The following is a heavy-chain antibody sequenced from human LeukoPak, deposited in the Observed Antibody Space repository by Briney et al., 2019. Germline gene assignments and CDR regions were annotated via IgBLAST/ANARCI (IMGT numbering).Heavy chain of an antibody. CDR3: AKRGPYCSGTSCWYYFDY. D-gene: IGHD2-15*01. J-gene: IGHJ4*02. V-gene: IGHV3-23*01. Sequence: GGSLRLSCAASGFTFTSYAINWVRQAPGKGLEWVSIMSGDGADTYYADSVRGRFTISRDTSKNTVYLQMNSLRADDTAVYYCAKRGPYCSGTSCWYYFDYWGQGTLVTVSS. CDR1: GFTFTSYA. CDR2: MSGDGADT.